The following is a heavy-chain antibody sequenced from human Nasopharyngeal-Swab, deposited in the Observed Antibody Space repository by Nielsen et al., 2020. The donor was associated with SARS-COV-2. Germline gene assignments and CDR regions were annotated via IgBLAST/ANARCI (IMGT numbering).Heavy chain of an antibody. Sequence: GESLKISCAASGLTFSSYWMSWVRQAPGKGLEWVANIKQDGSEKYYVDSVKGRFTISRDNAKNSLYLQMNSLRAEDTAVYYCASLSSSSWFFDYWGQGTLVTVSS. CDR2: IKQDGSEK. CDR3: ASLSSSSWFFDY. V-gene: IGHV3-7*01. J-gene: IGHJ4*02. D-gene: IGHD6-13*01. CDR1: GLTFSSYW.